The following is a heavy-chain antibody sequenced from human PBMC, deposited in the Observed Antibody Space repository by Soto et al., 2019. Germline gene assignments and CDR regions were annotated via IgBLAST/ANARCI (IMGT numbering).Heavy chain of an antibody. Sequence: LETLSLTCTVSGGSSSSYYWSWIRQPPWKGLEWIGYIYYSGSTNYNPSLEGRVTISVDTSKNQFSLKLSSVTAADTAVYYCARQSLAAAGTYWFDPWGQGALVTVSS. CDR3: ARQSLAAAGTYWFDP. J-gene: IGHJ5*02. D-gene: IGHD6-13*01. CDR2: IYYSGST. CDR1: GGSSSSYY. V-gene: IGHV4-59*08.